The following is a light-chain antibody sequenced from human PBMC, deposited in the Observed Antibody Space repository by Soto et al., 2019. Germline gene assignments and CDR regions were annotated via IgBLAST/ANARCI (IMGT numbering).Light chain of an antibody. CDR1: EEISTY. Sequence: DIQMTQSPSSLSASVGDRVTISCRASEEISTYLNWYHQTPGQAPKLLIYGSLNLQSGVPSRFSGSGSGTHFTLTINSLQPEDVATYYCQQSYSYPKTFGPGTTVEVK. V-gene: IGKV1-39*01. CDR3: QQSYSYPKT. CDR2: GSL. J-gene: IGKJ1*01.